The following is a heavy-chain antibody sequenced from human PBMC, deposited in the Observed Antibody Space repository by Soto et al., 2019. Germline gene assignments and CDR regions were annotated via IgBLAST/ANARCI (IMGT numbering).Heavy chain of an antibody. CDR2: IYHSGST. V-gene: IGHV4-38-2*01. J-gene: IGHJ4*02. D-gene: IGHD4-17*01. CDR1: GYSISSGYY. CDR3: ARAGYGGNLYYFDY. Sequence: PSETLSLTCAVSGYSISSGYYWGWIRQPPGKGLEWIGSIYHSGSTYYNPSLKSRVTISVDTSKNLFSLKLSSVTAADTAVYYCARAGYGGNLYYFDYWGQGTLVTVSS.